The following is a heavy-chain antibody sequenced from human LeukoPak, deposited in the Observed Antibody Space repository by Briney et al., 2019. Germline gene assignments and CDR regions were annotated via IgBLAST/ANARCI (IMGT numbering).Heavy chain of an antibody. CDR1: GGTFRSHI. V-gene: IGHV1-69*02. D-gene: IGHD2-8*02. CDR3: ARAPFLAGGASYYYL. CDR2: LIPILGVP. Sequence: GASVKVSCKTSGGTFRSHIFSWVRQAPGQGLEGMGTLIPILGVPNYAQRFQGRVTITADKSTSTTYMELSSLTSEDTAVYYCARAPFLAGGASYYYLWGQGTLVTVSS. J-gene: IGHJ4*02.